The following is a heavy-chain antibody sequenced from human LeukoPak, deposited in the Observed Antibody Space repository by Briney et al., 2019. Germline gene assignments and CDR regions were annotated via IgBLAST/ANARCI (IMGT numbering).Heavy chain of an antibody. V-gene: IGHV1-2*02. CDR2: INPNSGGT. D-gene: IGHD5-12*01. J-gene: IGHJ5*02. Sequence: ASVKVSCEASGYTFTGYYMHWVRQAPGQGLEWMGWINPNSGGTNYAQKFQGRVTMTRDTSISTAYMELSRLRSDDTAVYYCARTDIVATSWFDPWGQGTLVTVSS. CDR3: ARTDIVATSWFDP. CDR1: GYTFTGYY.